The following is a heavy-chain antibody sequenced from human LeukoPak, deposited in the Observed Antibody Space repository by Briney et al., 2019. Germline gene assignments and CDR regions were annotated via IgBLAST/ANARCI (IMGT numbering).Heavy chain of an antibody. D-gene: IGHD2-21*02. CDR2: ISAYNGNT. CDR3: AGDPIYGGVTAIHFDY. CDR1: GYTFTSYG. V-gene: IGHV1-18*01. Sequence: GASVKVSCKASGYTFTSYGISWVRQAPGQGLEWMGWISAYNGNTNYAQKLQGRVTMTTDTSTSTAYMELRSLRSDDTAVYYCAGDPIYGGVTAIHFDYWGQGTLVTVSS. J-gene: IGHJ4*02.